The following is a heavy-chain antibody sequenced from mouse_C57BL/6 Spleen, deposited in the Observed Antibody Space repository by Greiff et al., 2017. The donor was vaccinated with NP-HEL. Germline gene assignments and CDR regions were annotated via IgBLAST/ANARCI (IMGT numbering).Heavy chain of an antibody. CDR1: GYTFTDYY. J-gene: IGHJ4*01. CDR2: INPYNGGT. Sequence: VQLKQSGPVLVKPGASVKMSCKASGYTFTDYYMNWVKQSHGKSLEWIGVINPYNGGTSYNQKFKGKATLTVDKSSSTAYMELNSLTSEDSAVYYCAREATEWAMDYWGQGTSVTVSS. D-gene: IGHD3-2*02. V-gene: IGHV1-19*01. CDR3: AREATEWAMDY.